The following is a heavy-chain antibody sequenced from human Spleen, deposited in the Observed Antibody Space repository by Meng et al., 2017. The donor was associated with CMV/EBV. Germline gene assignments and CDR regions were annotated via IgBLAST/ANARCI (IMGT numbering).Heavy chain of an antibody. CDR3: ARGVDILTGYFDY. D-gene: IGHD3-9*01. CDR2: IYYSGST. V-gene: IGHV4-30-4*08. Sequence: SGGSISSGDYYWSWIRQPPGKGLEWIGYIYYSGSTYYNPSLKTRLTISLDTSRNHFSLKLSSVTAADTAVYYCARGVDILTGYFDYWGQGTLVTVSS. J-gene: IGHJ4*02. CDR1: GGSISSGDYY.